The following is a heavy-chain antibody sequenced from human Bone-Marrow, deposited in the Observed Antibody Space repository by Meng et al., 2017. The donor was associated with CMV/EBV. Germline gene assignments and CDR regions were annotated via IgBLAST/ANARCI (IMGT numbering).Heavy chain of an antibody. Sequence: GESLKISCGDSGFTFSIHWMSWVRQAPGKGPEWVASIKPDGSEIQYVGSLKGRFTVSRDNARKSLYLQMNSLTAEDTAVYYCASGNVFNIWGQGRVVSVSS. CDR2: IKPDGSEI. J-gene: IGHJ3*02. V-gene: IGHV3-7*01. CDR3: ASGNVFNI. CDR1: GFTFSIHW. D-gene: IGHD1-1*01.